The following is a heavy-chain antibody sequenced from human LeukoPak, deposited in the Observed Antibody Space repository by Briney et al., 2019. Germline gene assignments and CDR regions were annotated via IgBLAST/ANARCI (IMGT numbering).Heavy chain of an antibody. CDR2: ISYDGSDK. V-gene: IGHV3-30*04. J-gene: IGHJ4*02. CDR3: ARARPSMWIDY. Sequence: GGSLRLSCAASGFTFSSYAMYWVRQAPGKGLEWVTVISYDGSDKFYADSVKGRFTISRDSSKNTLYLQMNSLRPEDTAVYYCARARPSMWIDYWGQGTLVTVSS. D-gene: IGHD5-12*01. CDR1: GFTFSSYA.